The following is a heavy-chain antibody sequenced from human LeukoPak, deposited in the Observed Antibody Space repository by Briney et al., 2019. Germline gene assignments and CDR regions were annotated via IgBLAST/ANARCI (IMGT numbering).Heavy chain of an antibody. CDR2: IYTSGST. CDR3: AREQQTHWSYGMDV. Sequence: PSETLSLTCTVSGGSISSYYWSWIRQPAGKGLEWIGRIYTSGSTNYNPSLKSRVTMSADTSKNQFSLKLSSVTAADTAVYYCAREQQTHWSYGMDVWGQGTTVTVSS. D-gene: IGHD6-13*01. CDR1: GGSISSYY. J-gene: IGHJ6*02. V-gene: IGHV4-4*07.